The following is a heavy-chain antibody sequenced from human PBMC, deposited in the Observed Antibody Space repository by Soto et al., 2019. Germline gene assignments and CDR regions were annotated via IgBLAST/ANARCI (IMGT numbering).Heavy chain of an antibody. V-gene: IGHV3-66*01. J-gene: IGHJ4*02. CDR2: IYSGGST. CDR3: ARVGSGWYEYYFDY. Sequence: VQLVESGGGLVQPGGSLRLSCAASGFTVSSNYMSWVRQAPGKGLEWVSVIYSGGSTYYADSVKGRFTISRDNSKNTLYLQMNSLRAEDTAVYYCARVGSGWYEYYFDYWGQGTLVTVSS. D-gene: IGHD6-19*01. CDR1: GFTVSSNY.